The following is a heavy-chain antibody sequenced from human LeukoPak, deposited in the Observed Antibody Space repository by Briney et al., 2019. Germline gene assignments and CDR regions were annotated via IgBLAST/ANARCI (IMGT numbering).Heavy chain of an antibody. CDR3: ARGHYGDYDLDY. CDR2: IYYSGST. D-gene: IGHD4-17*01. CDR1: GGSISSSSYY. J-gene: IGHJ4*02. V-gene: IGHV4-39*01. Sequence: PSETLSLTCTVSGGSISSSSYYWGWIRQPPGKGLEWIGSIYYSGSTYYNPSLKSRVTISVDTSKNQSSLKLSSVTAADTAVYYCARGHYGDYDLDYWGQGTLVTVSS.